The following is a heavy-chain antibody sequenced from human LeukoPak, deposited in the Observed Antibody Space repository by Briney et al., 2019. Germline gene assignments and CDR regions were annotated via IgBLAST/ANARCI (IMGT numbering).Heavy chain of an antibody. CDR3: ARDRGDYYDSSYGMDV. D-gene: IGHD3-22*01. V-gene: IGHV1-46*01. CDR1: GYTFTSYY. J-gene: IGHJ6*02. Sequence: ASVKVSCKASGYTFTSYYMHWVRQAPGQGLEWMGIINPSGGSTSYAQKFQGRVTMTRDTSTSTVYMELSSLRSEDTAVYYCARDRGDYYDSSYGMDVWGQGTTVTVSS. CDR2: INPSGGST.